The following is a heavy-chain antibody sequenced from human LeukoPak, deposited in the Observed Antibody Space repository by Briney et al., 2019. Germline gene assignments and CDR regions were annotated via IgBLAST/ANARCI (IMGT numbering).Heavy chain of an antibody. V-gene: IGHV4-4*02. Sequence: PSETLSLTCAVSGGSISSSNWWSWDRQPPGKGLEWLGEIYHSGSTNYNPSLKSRVNISVDKFKDQFSLKQSSVTAADTAVYYCARDRRPQWLVLRYYFDYWGQGTLVTVFS. D-gene: IGHD6-19*01. CDR3: ARDRRPQWLVLRYYFDY. J-gene: IGHJ4*02. CDR2: IYHSGST. CDR1: GGSISSSNW.